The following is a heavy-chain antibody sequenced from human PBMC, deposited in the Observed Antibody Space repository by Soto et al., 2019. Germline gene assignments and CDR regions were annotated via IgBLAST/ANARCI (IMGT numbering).Heavy chain of an antibody. Sequence: SETLSLTCAVYGGSFSGYYWSWIRQPPGKGLERIGEINHSGSTFYNPAIKSRATISVDTSKNQLSLKLSSVTAADTAVYYCATGDLTAGELFFAYWGQGTLVTVSS. V-gene: IGHV4-34*09. CDR2: INHSGST. CDR1: GGSFSGYY. CDR3: ATGDLTAGELFFAY. J-gene: IGHJ4*02. D-gene: IGHD3-10*01.